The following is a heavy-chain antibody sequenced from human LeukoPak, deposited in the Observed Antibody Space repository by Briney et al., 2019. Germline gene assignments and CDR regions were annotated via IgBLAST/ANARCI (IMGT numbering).Heavy chain of an antibody. Sequence: ASVKVSCKTSGYSFTAFYIHWVRQAPGQGLEWMGWINPNSGTNYAQKFQGRVTMTRDTSISTAYMDLSSLTSEDTAVYYCARVRDNWNDEGMDYWGQGTLVTVSS. CDR2: INPNSGT. V-gene: IGHV1-2*02. CDR1: GYSFTAFY. CDR3: ARVRDNWNDEGMDY. D-gene: IGHD1-20*01. J-gene: IGHJ4*02.